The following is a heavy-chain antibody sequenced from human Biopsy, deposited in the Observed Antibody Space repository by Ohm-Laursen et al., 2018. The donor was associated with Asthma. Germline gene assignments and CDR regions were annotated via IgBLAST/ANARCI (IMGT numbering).Heavy chain of an antibody. CDR1: GFSFSDYY. CDR2: ISSSGSTK. CDR3: AREGVNYYDSSGYLEY. D-gene: IGHD3-22*01. J-gene: IGHJ4*02. V-gene: IGHV3-11*01. Sequence: LSLTCAASGFSFSDYYMTWMRQSPGKGLEWVYSISSSGSTKYPAQSVQGRFTISRDNAKNSLYLQMNSLRAEDTAVYYCAREGVNYYDSSGYLEYWGQGTLVTVSS.